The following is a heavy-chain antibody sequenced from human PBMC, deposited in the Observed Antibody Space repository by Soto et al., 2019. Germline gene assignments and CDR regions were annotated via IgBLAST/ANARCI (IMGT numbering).Heavy chain of an antibody. D-gene: IGHD3-10*01. CDR1: GFTFSSYS. J-gene: IGHJ3*02. Sequence: EVQLVESGGGLVKPGGSLRLSCAASGFTFSSYSMNWVRQAPGKGLEWVSSISSSSSYIYYADSVKGRFTISRDNAKNSLYLQMNSLRAEDTAVYYCARDRTHGDWPGGVAFDIWGQGTMVTVSS. V-gene: IGHV3-21*01. CDR3: ARDRTHGDWPGGVAFDI. CDR2: ISSSSSYI.